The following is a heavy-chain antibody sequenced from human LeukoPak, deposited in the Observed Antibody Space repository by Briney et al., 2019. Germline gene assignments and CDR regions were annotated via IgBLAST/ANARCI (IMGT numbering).Heavy chain of an antibody. D-gene: IGHD4-17*01. CDR2: ISGSGGTT. V-gene: IGHV3-23*01. Sequence: HPGGSLRLSCAASGFTFSSYAMSWVRQAPGKGLEWVSGISGSGGTTDYADSVKGRFSISRDTSKNMLYLQMNSLRVEDTAVYYCARDRYGDYYFDYWGQGTPVTVSS. CDR1: GFTFSSYA. J-gene: IGHJ4*02. CDR3: ARDRYGDYYFDY.